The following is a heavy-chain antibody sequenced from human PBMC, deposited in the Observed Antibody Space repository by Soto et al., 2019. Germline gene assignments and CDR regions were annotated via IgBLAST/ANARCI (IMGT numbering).Heavy chain of an antibody. CDR3: AAPTVTLAPYYYYYGMDV. CDR1: GFTFSSYA. J-gene: IGHJ6*02. CDR2: ISGSGGST. Sequence: GSLRLSCAASGFTFSSYAMSWVRQAPGKGLEWVSAISGSGGSTYYADSVKGRFTISRDNSKNTLYLQMNSLRAEDTAVYYCAAPTVTLAPYYYYYGMDVWGQGTTVTVSS. D-gene: IGHD4-17*01. V-gene: IGHV3-23*01.